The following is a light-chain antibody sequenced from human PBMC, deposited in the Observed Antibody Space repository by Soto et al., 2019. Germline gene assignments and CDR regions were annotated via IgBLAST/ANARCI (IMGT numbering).Light chain of an antibody. CDR3: QKYNTVPAT. CDR2: AAS. J-gene: IGKJ5*01. CDR1: QGISNF. Sequence: DIQMTQSPSSLSASVGDRVTITCRASQGISNFLAWYQQKPGKVPKLLISAASTLQSGVPSRFSGSGSGTDFTLTITSLQPEDVATYYCQKYNTVPATFGQGTRLEIK. V-gene: IGKV1-27*01.